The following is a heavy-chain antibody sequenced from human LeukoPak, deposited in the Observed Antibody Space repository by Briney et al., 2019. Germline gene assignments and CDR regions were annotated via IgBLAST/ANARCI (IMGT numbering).Heavy chain of an antibody. D-gene: IGHD3-10*01. V-gene: IGHV1-69*04. Sequence: ASVKVSCKASGGTFCSYCINWVRQAPGQGLEWMGRIIPILGIANYAQKFQGRVTITADKSTSTAYMELSSLRSEDTAVYYCARDDYGSGFFDIWGQGTMVTVSS. CDR3: ARDDYGSGFFDI. J-gene: IGHJ3*02. CDR1: GGTFCSYC. CDR2: IIPILGIA.